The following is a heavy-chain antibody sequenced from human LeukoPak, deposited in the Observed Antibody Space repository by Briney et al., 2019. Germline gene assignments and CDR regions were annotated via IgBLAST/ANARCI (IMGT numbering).Heavy chain of an antibody. J-gene: IGHJ4*02. V-gene: IGHV3-30*18. Sequence: GGSLRLSCAASGFTFSSYWMHWVRQAPGKGLEWVAVISYDGSNKYYADSVKGRFTISRDSSKNALYLQMNSLRVEDTAMYYCAKDGGTMVRGVISYYLHYWGQGTLVTVSS. D-gene: IGHD3-10*01. CDR2: ISYDGSNK. CDR3: AKDGGTMVRGVISYYLHY. CDR1: GFTFSSYW.